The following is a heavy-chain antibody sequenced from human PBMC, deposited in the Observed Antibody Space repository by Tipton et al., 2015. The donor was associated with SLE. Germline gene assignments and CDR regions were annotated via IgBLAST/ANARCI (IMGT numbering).Heavy chain of an antibody. J-gene: IGHJ6*02. CDR2: ISAYNGNT. CDR1: GYTFTSYG. CDR3: ARDSDAGQQLNYYYYGMDV. V-gene: IGHV1-18*01. Sequence: QLVQSGAEVKRPGASVKVSCKASGYTFTSYGISWVRQAPGQGLEWMGWISAYNGNTNYAQKLQGRVTMTTDTSTSTAYMELRSLRSDDTAVYYCARDSDAGQQLNYYYYGMDVWGQGTTVTVSS. D-gene: IGHD6-13*01.